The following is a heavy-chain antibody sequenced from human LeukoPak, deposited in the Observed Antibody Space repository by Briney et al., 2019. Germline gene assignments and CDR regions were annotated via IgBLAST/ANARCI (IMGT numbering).Heavy chain of an antibody. CDR2: ISWNSGSI. J-gene: IGHJ4*02. Sequence: PGGSLRLSCAASGFTFDDYAMHWVRQAPGKGLEWVSGISWNSGSIGYADSVKGRFTISRDNAKNSLYLQMNSLRAEDTALYYCAKGKYYDFWSGDFDYWGQGTLVTVSS. V-gene: IGHV3-9*01. CDR1: GFTFDDYA. D-gene: IGHD3-3*01. CDR3: AKGKYYDFWSGDFDY.